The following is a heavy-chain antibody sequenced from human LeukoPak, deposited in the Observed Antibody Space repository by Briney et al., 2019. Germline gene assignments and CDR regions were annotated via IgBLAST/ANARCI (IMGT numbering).Heavy chain of an antibody. V-gene: IGHV4-59*01. J-gene: IGHJ3*02. CDR2: IYYSGST. Sequence: SETLSLTCTVSGGSISSYYWSWTRQPPGKGLEWIGYIYYSGSTNYNPSLKSRVTISVDTSKNQFSLKLGSVTAADTAVYFCAGEPIGGPQPHSFDNWGQRKKV. CDR1: GGSISSYY. D-gene: IGHD2/OR15-2a*01. CDR3: AGEPIGGPQPHSFDN.